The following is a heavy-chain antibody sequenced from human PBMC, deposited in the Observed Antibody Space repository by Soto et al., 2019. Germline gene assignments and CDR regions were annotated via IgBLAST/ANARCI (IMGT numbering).Heavy chain of an antibody. Sequence: SETLSLTCTVSGVSITSGDNYWSWIRQPPGKGLEWIGYIFYIGNAYYNPSLQSRVTISVDTSRNQFSLRLTSVTAAGTAVYYCVRKTGTTFLGSFFDHWGQGTLVTVSS. J-gene: IGHJ4*02. CDR2: IFYIGNA. V-gene: IGHV4-30-4*01. CDR3: VRKTGTTFLGSFFDH. D-gene: IGHD1-7*01. CDR1: GVSITSGDNY.